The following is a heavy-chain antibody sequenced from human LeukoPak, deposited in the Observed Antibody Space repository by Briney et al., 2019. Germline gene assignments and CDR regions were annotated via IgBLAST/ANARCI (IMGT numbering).Heavy chain of an antibody. CDR2: IDPSDSYT. J-gene: IGHJ4*02. CDR3: AVRCSSTSCYEEGYYFDY. Sequence: GESLKISCKGSGYSFTSYWISWVRQMPGKGLEWMGRIDPSDSYTNYSPSFQGHVTISADKSISTAYLQWSSLKASDTAMYYRAVRCSSTSCYEEGYYFDYWGQGTLVTASS. D-gene: IGHD2-2*01. V-gene: IGHV5-10-1*01. CDR1: GYSFTSYW.